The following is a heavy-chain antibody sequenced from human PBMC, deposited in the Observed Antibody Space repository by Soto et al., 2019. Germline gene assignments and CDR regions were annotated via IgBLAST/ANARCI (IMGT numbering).Heavy chain of an antibody. V-gene: IGHV2-5*02. D-gene: IGHD2-15*01. CDR3: AHVLVVVANYGMDV. Sequence: QITLKESGPTLVKPTQTLTLTCTFSGFSLSTSGVGVGWIRQPPGKALEWLALIYWDDDKRYSPSLTSRLTITKDTSKNQVVLTMTNMDAVETATYYCAHVLVVVANYGMDVWGQGTTVTVSS. J-gene: IGHJ6*02. CDR2: IYWDDDK. CDR1: GFSLSTSGVG.